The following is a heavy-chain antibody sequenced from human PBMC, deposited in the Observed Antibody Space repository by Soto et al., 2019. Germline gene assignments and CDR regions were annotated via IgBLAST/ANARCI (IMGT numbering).Heavy chain of an antibody. Sequence: ASVKVSCKASGYTFTSYYMHWVRQAPGQGIEWKGIINPSGGSTSYAQKFQGRVTMTRDTSTSTVYVELSSLRSEDTAVYYCARQISYYDSSGYRVRYDAFDIWGQGTMVTVS. V-gene: IGHV1-46*01. D-gene: IGHD3-22*01. J-gene: IGHJ3*02. CDR3: ARQISYYDSSGYRVRYDAFDI. CDR1: GYTFTSYY. CDR2: INPSGGST.